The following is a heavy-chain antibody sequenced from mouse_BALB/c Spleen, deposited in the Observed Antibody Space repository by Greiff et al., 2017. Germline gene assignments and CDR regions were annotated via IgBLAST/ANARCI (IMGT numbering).Heavy chain of an antibody. CDR3: ARFVGYDWYFDV. D-gene: IGHD2-2*01. Sequence: LQQSGPELVKPGASVKISCKASGYSFTGYFMNWVMQSHGKSLEWIGRINPYNGDTFYNQKFKGKATLTVDKSSSTAHMELRSLASEDSAVYYCARFVGYDWYFDVWGAGTTVTVSS. CDR1: GYSFTGYF. V-gene: IGHV1-20*02. CDR2: INPYNGDT. J-gene: IGHJ1*01.